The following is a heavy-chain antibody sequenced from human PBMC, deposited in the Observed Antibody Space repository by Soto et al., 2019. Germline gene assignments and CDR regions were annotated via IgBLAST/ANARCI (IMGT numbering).Heavy chain of an antibody. Sequence: ASVKVSCKASGYRFTSYDIHWVRQAPGQGLEWLGIIHPGGGSSSVAERFQDRVTMTRDTSTGTLYLELSSLTSDDTAVYFCAREGRDGHNFGGGNDYWGQGTLVTVSS. D-gene: IGHD1-1*01. CDR1: GYRFTSYD. J-gene: IGHJ4*02. CDR2: IHPGGGSS. CDR3: AREGRDGHNFGGGNDY. V-gene: IGHV1-46*01.